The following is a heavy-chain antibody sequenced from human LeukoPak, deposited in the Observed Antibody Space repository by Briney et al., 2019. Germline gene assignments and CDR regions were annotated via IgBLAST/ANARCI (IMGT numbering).Heavy chain of an antibody. J-gene: IGHJ4*02. Sequence: PSETLSLTCTVSGGSISSRSYYWGWIRQSPGKGLEWIGTISYHGRTFYNPSLKTRVGISGDTSKNQFSLKMAFVTAADTAFYYCASHVESLGAGFPFDHWGQGTLVTVSS. CDR2: ISYHGRT. V-gene: IGHV4-39*01. CDR3: ASHVESLGAGFPFDH. CDR1: GGSISSRSYY. D-gene: IGHD3-16*01.